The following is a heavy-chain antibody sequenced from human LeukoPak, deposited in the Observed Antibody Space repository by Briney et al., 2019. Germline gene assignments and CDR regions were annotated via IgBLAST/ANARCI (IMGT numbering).Heavy chain of an antibody. V-gene: IGHV4-34*01. D-gene: IGHD6-6*01. CDR3: ARGLKHFVLYYYYIDV. CDR2: INQSGST. Sequence: KPSETLSLTCAVYGGSFSGYYWNWIRQPPGKGLEWIGVINQSGSTNYNPALNSRVTISVDTSKKQVSLKMSSVTAADTAVYYCARGLKHFVLYYYYIDVWGNGTTVTVSS. J-gene: IGHJ6*03. CDR1: GGSFSGYY.